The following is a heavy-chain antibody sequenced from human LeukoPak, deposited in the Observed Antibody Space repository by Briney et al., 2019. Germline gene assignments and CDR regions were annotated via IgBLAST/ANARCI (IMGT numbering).Heavy chain of an antibody. V-gene: IGHV3-30*18. CDR2: ISYDGSNK. CDR1: GFTFSSYG. D-gene: IGHD1-14*01. CDR3: AKGSPDLDY. Sequence: PGGSLILSCAASGFTFSSYGMHWVRQAPGKGLEWVAVISYDGSNKYHVDSVKGRFTISRDNSANTLYLQMNSLRTEDTAVYHCAKGSPDLDYWGQGTLVTVSS. J-gene: IGHJ4*02.